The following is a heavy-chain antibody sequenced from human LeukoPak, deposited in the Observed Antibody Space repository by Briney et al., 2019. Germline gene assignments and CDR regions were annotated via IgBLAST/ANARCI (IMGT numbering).Heavy chain of an antibody. Sequence: SVKVSCKASGGTFSSYAISWVRQAPGQGLEWMGGIIPIFGTANYAQKFQGRVTITADESTSTAYMELSSLRSEDTAVYYCARGHRIAVAGPSPYWGQGTLVTVSS. J-gene: IGHJ4*02. CDR3: ARGHRIAVAGPSPY. CDR2: IIPIFGTA. V-gene: IGHV1-69*13. CDR1: GGTFSSYA. D-gene: IGHD6-19*01.